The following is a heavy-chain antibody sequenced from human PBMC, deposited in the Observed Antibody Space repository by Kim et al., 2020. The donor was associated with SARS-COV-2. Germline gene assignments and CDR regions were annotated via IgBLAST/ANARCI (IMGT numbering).Heavy chain of an antibody. CDR3: ARAFGILTGYLEGWDY. Sequence: ASVKVSCKASGYTFTSYGISWVRQAPGQGLEWMGWISAYNGNTNYAQKLQGRVTMTTDTSTSTAYMELRSLRSDDTAVYYCARAFGILTGYLEGWDYWGQGTLVTVSS. CDR1: GYTFTSYG. J-gene: IGHJ4*02. D-gene: IGHD3-9*01. V-gene: IGHV1-18*04. CDR2: ISAYNGNT.